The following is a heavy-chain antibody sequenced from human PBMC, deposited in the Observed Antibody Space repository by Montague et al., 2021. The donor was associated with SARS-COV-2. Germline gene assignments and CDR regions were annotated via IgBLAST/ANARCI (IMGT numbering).Heavy chain of an antibody. Sequence: SETLSLTCTVSGGSISSSNYYWDWIRQPPGKGLEWIGSIYDSRSTYYXPSLKSRVTISVDTSKNHFSLKLSSVTAADTAVYYCARRGRKLLPVATTIGGFDIWGQGTMVTVSS. J-gene: IGHJ3*02. CDR2: IYDSRST. CDR3: ARRGRKLLPVATTIGGFDI. CDR1: GGSISSSNYY. V-gene: IGHV4-39*02. D-gene: IGHD5-12*01.